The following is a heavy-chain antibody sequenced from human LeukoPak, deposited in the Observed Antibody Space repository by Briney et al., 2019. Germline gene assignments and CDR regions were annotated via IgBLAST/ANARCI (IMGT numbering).Heavy chain of an antibody. CDR3: ARGGMVNPFDY. D-gene: IGHD5-18*01. CDR1: GGSISSDGYS. Sequence: SETLSLTCAVSGGSISSDGYSWSWIRQPPGKGLEWIGYIYHSGSTYYNPSLKSRVTISVDRSKNQFSLKLSSVTAADTAVYYCARGGMVNPFDYWGQGTLVTVSS. V-gene: IGHV4-30-2*01. CDR2: IYHSGST. J-gene: IGHJ4*02.